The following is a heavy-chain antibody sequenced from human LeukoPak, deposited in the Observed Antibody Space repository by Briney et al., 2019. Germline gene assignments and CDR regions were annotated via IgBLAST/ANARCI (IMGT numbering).Heavy chain of an antibody. V-gene: IGHV3-23*01. D-gene: IGHD1-26*01. CDR3: ARARVGATYNCEN. CDR2: FCSSGGRT. CDR1: GFTFSSYA. Sequence: GGSLRLSCAASGFTFSSYAMNWVRQAPGKGLEWVSVFCSSGGRTDYADSVKGRFSISRDNSKNTLYLQMNSLRAEDTAVYYCARARVGATYNCENWGQGTLVTVSS. J-gene: IGHJ4*02.